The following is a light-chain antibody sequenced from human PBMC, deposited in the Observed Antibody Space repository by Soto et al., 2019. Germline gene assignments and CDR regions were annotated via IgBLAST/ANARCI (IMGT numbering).Light chain of an antibody. CDR2: DNK. J-gene: IGLJ2*01. CDR3: RTWDTGLIPI. Sequence: QSVLTQPPSVSAAPGQRVTISCSVTRSNAGNIYVSWYQKLPGEAPKLLIYDNKNRPSGIPDRFSGSRSGTSATLDITGLHTGDEGDYYCRTWDTGLIPIFGGGTKLTVL. V-gene: IGLV1-51*01. CDR1: RSNAGNIY.